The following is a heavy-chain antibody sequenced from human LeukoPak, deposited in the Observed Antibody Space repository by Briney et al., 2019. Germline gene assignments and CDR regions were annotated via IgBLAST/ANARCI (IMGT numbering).Heavy chain of an antibody. J-gene: IGHJ4*02. D-gene: IGHD3-22*01. CDR1: GFTVSNNY. CDR2: IYSGGRT. CDR3: ARGPRVSMVLVADYFDY. Sequence: GGSLRLSCAASGFTVSNNYMSWVRQAPGKGLEWVSVIYSGGRTYYADSVKGRFSISRDNFKNTLYLQMNSLRAEDTAVYYCARGPRVSMVLVADYFDYWGRGTLVTVSS. V-gene: IGHV3-66*01.